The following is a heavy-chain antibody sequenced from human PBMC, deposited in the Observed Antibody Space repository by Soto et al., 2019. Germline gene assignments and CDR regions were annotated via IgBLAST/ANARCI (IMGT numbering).Heavy chain of an antibody. CDR3: AKYGPPKYSSSGPIGY. D-gene: IGHD6-6*01. Sequence: EVQLLESGGGLVQPGGSLRLSCAASGFTFIYYAMTWVRQAPGKGLEWVSAISGGGGSTYYADSVEGRFTISRDNSKNALYLQMNSLRAEDTAVYYCAKYGPPKYSSSGPIGYWGQGAVVTVSS. V-gene: IGHV3-23*01. CDR1: GFTFIYYA. J-gene: IGHJ4*02. CDR2: ISGGGGST.